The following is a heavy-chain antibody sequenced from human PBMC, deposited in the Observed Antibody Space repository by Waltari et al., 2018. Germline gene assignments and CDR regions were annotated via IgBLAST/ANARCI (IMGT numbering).Heavy chain of an antibody. Sequence: QVQLQESGPGLVKPSETLSLTCTVSGGSISSYYWSWIRQPPGKGLDWIGYIYYSGSTNYNPSLKSRVTISVDTSKNQFSLKLSSVTAADTAVYYCARERSGYGDYALDYYYGMDVWGQGTTVTVSS. V-gene: IGHV4-59*01. CDR3: ARERSGYGDYALDYYYGMDV. CDR1: GGSISSYY. D-gene: IGHD4-17*01. J-gene: IGHJ6*02. CDR2: IYYSGST.